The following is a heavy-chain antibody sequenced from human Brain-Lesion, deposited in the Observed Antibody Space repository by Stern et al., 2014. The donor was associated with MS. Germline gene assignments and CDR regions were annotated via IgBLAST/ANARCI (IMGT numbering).Heavy chain of an antibody. Sequence: VQLVESGPGLVQPSQTLPLTCTVSGGSINSGGYYWSWIRQYPGKGLEWIGYIYYTGSAYYDPSLKSRLSMSIDTSKNQFSLNLNSVTAADTAVYYCARGARYSDSSGYYFYFDYWGQGTLVTVSS. V-gene: IGHV4-31*03. CDR3: ARGARYSDSSGYYFYFDY. D-gene: IGHD3-22*01. J-gene: IGHJ4*02. CDR2: IYYTGSA. CDR1: GGSINSGGYY.